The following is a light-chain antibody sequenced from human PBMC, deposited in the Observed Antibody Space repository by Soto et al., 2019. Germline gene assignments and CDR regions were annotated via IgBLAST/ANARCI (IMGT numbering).Light chain of an antibody. CDR1: QSIRSEC. CDR2: DAS. CDR3: QEYDGAPIT. J-gene: IGKJ5*01. V-gene: IGKV3-20*01. Sequence: EIVLTQSPDTLSLSPGERATLSCRASQSIRSECLAWYQQKPGQAPRLVIFDASNRASGMPERFSGSGSGTDFTLTIARLEPEDFAVYYCQEYDGAPITFGLGTRLEI.